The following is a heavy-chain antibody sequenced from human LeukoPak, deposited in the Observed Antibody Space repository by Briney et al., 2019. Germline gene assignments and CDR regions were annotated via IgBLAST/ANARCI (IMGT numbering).Heavy chain of an antibody. V-gene: IGHV1-46*01. CDR2: INPSGGST. D-gene: IGHD2-8*01. J-gene: IGHJ4*02. Sequence: APVKVSCKASGYTFTSYYMHWVRQAPGQGLEWMGIINPSGGSTSYAQKFQGRVTMTRDTSTSTVYMELSSLRSEDTAVYYCARDGYCTNGVCYTSAFDYWGQGTLVTVSS. CDR1: GYTFTSYY. CDR3: ARDGYCTNGVCYTSAFDY.